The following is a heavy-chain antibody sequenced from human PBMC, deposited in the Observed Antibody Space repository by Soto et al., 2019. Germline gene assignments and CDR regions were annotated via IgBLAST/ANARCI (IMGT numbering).Heavy chain of an antibody. J-gene: IGHJ6*03. CDR2: IYSGGST. CDR3: ARDLRDTMVRGVNRDYYYYYYMDV. CDR1: GFTVSSNY. Sequence: GGSLRLSCAASGFTVSSNYMSWVRQAPGKGLEWVSVIYSGGSTYYADSVKGRFTISRDNSKNTLYLQMNSLRAEDTAVYYCARDLRDTMVRGVNRDYYYYYYMDVWGKGTTVTVSS. D-gene: IGHD3-10*01. V-gene: IGHV3-66*01.